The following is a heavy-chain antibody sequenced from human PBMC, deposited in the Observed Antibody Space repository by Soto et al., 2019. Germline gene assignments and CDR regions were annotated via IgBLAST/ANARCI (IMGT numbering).Heavy chain of an antibody. Sequence: QEQLVQSGAEVKTPGASLKVSCKASGYTFTDYYLHWVRQAPGQVLEWVGWINPDSGCTNLAQRFQGRVTMTSDTSINSAYMELSSLRSDDTAVYYCAIRTGQLAIISEFDGDWFFEVWGRGTLVTVSS. CDR1: GYTFTDYY. CDR3: AIRTGQLAIISEFDGDWFFEV. D-gene: IGHD2-2*01. CDR2: INPDSGCT. J-gene: IGHJ2*01. V-gene: IGHV1-2*02.